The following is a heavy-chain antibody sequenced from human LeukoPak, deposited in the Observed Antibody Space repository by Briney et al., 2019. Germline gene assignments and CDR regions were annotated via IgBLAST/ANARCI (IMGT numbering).Heavy chain of an antibody. CDR3: ARDGQSTYYYDSSSSDY. CDR1: GFTFSSYW. CDR2: IKQDGSEK. V-gene: IGHV3-7*01. J-gene: IGHJ4*02. D-gene: IGHD3-22*01. Sequence: LGGPLRLSCAASGFTFSSYWMSWVRQAPGKGLEWVANIKQDGSEKYYVDSVKGRFTISRDNAKNSLYLQMNSLRAEDTAVYYCARDGQSTYYYDSSSSDYWGQGTLVTVSS.